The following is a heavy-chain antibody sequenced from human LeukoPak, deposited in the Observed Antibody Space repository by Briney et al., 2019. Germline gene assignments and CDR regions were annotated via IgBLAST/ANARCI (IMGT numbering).Heavy chain of an antibody. V-gene: IGHV3-23*01. CDR3: AKEAGSGWTIFDY. CDR2: ISGSGGST. CDR1: GFTFNSYA. J-gene: IGHJ4*02. D-gene: IGHD6-19*01. Sequence: GGSLRLSCAASGFTFNSYAMSWVRQAPGKGLEWVSAISGSGGSTFYADSVKGRFTISRDNSKNTLYLQMSSLRGEDTAVYYCAKEAGSGWTIFDYWGQGTLVTVSS.